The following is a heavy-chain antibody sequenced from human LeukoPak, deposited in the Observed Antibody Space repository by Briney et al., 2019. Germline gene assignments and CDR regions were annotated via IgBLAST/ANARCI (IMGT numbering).Heavy chain of an antibody. CDR2: IYYSGST. V-gene: IGHV4-59*08. J-gene: IGHJ6*02. CDR3: ATTVVPAAIIDYYYGMDV. Sequence: SETLSLTCTVSGGSISSHYWSWIRQPPGKGLEWIGYIYYSGSTNYNPSLKSRVTISVDTSKNQFSLKLSSVTAADTAVYYCATTVVPAAIIDYYYGMDVWGQGTTVTVSS. D-gene: IGHD2-2*01. CDR1: GGSISSHY.